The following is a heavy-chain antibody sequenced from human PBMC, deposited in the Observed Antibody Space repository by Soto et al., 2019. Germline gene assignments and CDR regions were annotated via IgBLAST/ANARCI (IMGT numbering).Heavy chain of an antibody. D-gene: IGHD2-2*01. CDR3: VRVPDR. Sequence: ASENLSLPCTVSGGSISSYYWSWVRQPQGNGLEWIGCIDYSGSTNYNPALKSRVTLSVDRSKNQIALKLSAVTAVDPAVYYGVRVPDRWSQGTLLTSS. CDR2: IDYSGST. J-gene: IGHJ5*02. V-gene: IGHV4-59*01. CDR1: GGSISSYY.